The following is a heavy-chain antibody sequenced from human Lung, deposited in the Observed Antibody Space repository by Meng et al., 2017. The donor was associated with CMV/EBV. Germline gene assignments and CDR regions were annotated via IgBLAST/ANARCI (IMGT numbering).Heavy chain of an antibody. D-gene: IGHD4-17*01. V-gene: IGHV3-21*06. CDR2: INAESTNK. J-gene: IGHJ4*02. CDR3: TTDPEGDYDFDF. CDR1: GLNFRTYG. Sequence: GESXKISCVVSGLNFRTYGMTWVRQASGKGLEFVSHINAESTNKGYADAVKGRFTISRDIAGSSVFLQMNNLRVEDAAVYYCTTDPEGDYDFDFWGQGTLVTVSS.